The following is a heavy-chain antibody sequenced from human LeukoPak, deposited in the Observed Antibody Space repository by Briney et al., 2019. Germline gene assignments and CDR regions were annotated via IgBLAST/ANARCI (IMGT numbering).Heavy chain of an antibody. Sequence: SQTLSLTCTVSGGSISSGGHYWSWIRQHPGKGLEWIGYIYYSGSTYYNPSLKSRVTISVDTSKNQFSLKLSSVTAADTAVYYCARIGSLFYYYGMDVWGQGTTVTVSS. CDR2: IYYSGST. D-gene: IGHD3-16*02. CDR3: ARIGSLFYYYGMDV. V-gene: IGHV4-31*03. J-gene: IGHJ6*02. CDR1: GGSISSGGHY.